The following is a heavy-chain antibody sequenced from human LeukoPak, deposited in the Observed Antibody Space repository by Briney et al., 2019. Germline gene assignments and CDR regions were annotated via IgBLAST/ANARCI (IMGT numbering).Heavy chain of an antibody. CDR2: ISYDGSNK. D-gene: IGHD6-6*01. CDR3: AKDDSSSSGRDY. J-gene: IGHJ4*02. Sequence: SGGSLRLSCAASGFTFSSYAMHWVRQAPGKGLEWVAVISYDGSNKYYADSVKGRFTISRDNSKNTLYLQMNSLRAEDTAVYYCAKDDSSSSGRDYWGQGTLVTVSS. CDR1: GFTFSSYA. V-gene: IGHV3-30*04.